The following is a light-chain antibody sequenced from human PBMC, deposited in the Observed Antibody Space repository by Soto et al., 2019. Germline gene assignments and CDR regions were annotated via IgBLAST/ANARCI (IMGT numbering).Light chain of an antibody. Sequence: IQLTQSPSSLSASVGDRVTITCRASQDSTKYLAWYQQKPGKAPNLLIYDASTLHSGVPSRFSGSGSGTDFTLTDSGLQPEDFATYYCQQLSSYPSTFGGGTKVEIK. CDR2: DAS. CDR3: QQLSSYPST. CDR1: QDSTKY. V-gene: IGKV1-9*01. J-gene: IGKJ4*01.